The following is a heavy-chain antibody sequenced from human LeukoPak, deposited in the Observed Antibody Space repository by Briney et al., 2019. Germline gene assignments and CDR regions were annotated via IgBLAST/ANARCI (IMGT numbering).Heavy chain of an antibody. V-gene: IGHV4-39*07. CDR3: SRGPQILKPDAYFDY. CDR2: IDHSGCT. J-gene: IGHJ4*02. CDR1: GGSIISNTEH. D-gene: IGHD1-14*01. Sequence: SETLSLTGTVSGGSIISNTEHWAWIRQPPGKGLEWIASIDHSGCTYYYPSLNSRVTIAVDTCKNQFSLKLSSVTAADTAVYYCSRGPQILKPDAYFDYWGQGTLVTVSS.